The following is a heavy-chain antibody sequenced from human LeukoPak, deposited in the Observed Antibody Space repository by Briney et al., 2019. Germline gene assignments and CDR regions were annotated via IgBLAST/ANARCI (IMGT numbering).Heavy chain of an antibody. CDR2: INHSGST. J-gene: IGHJ4*02. Sequence: WETLSLTCAVYGGSFSGYYWSWIRQPPGKGLEWIGEINHSGSTNYNPSLKSRVTISVDTSKNQFSLKLSSVTAADTAVYYCARDRVYSSSWHLFLLDYWGQGTLVTVSS. CDR1: GGSFSGYY. V-gene: IGHV4-34*01. CDR3: ARDRVYSSSWHLFLLDY. D-gene: IGHD6-13*01.